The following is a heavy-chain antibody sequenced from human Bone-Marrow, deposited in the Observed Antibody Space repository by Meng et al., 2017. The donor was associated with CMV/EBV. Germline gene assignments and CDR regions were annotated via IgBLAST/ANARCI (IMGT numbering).Heavy chain of an antibody. CDR3: AHRPSGTTNNAFDI. Sequence: SGPTLVKPTQTLTLTFTFSGFSLITSGVDVGWIRQPPGKALEWLALIYWNDDKRYSPSLKSRLTITKDTPKNQVVLTMTNMDPVDTATYYSAHRPSGTTNNAFDIWGQGTMVTVSS. J-gene: IGHJ3*02. D-gene: IGHD1-7*01. V-gene: IGHV2-5*01. CDR2: IYWNDDK. CDR1: GFSLITSGVD.